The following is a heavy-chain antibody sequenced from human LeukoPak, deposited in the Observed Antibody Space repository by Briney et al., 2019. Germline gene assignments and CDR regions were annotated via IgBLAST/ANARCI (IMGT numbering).Heavy chain of an antibody. J-gene: IGHJ4*02. CDR2: VIPFYSAT. Sequence: SVKVSCKASGGSLSTYAINWVRQVPGRGLEWMGGVIPFYSATDYAQKLQGRVTITADESTNTAYMELNSLTSKDTAVYYCARSRYYDFWSGRGPRGYYFDYWGQGTLVTVSS. CDR3: ARSRYYDFWSGRGPRGYYFDY. CDR1: GGSLSTYA. D-gene: IGHD3-3*01. V-gene: IGHV1-69*13.